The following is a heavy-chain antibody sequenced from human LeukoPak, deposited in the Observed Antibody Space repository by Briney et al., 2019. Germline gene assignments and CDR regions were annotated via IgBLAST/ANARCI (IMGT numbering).Heavy chain of an antibody. CDR3: AKEHDFWSGYSTYYFDY. Sequence: GGSLRLSCAASGVTLSSYAMTWFRQAPGKGLEWVSSISGSGSNTYYADSVKGRFTVSRDTSKNSLYLQMNSLRAEDTAIYYCAKEHDFWSGYSTYYFDYWGQGTLVTVSS. D-gene: IGHD3-3*01. CDR2: ISGSGSNT. V-gene: IGHV3-23*01. CDR1: GVTLSSYA. J-gene: IGHJ4*02.